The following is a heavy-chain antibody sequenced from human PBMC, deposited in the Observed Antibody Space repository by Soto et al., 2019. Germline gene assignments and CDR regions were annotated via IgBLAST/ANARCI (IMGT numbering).Heavy chain of an antibody. CDR1: GGTFSSYA. CDR3: ARDSAGGYYDGLDV. J-gene: IGHJ6*02. CDR2: IITICGTA. V-gene: IGHV1-69*01. Sequence: QVQVVQSGAEVKKPGSSVKVSCKASGGTFSSYAISWLRQAPGHGREWMGGIITICGTANYAQKFQGRVTSTADHSTSTAYMALCSLRSEDTAVYYCARDSAGGYYDGLDVWGQGTTGTVSS.